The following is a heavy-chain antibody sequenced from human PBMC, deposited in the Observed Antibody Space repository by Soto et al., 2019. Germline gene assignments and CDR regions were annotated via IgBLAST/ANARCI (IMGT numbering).Heavy chain of an antibody. CDR2: INAGNGNT. D-gene: IGHD1-26*01. J-gene: IGHJ5*02. Sequence: ASVKVSCKASGYTFTSYAMHWVRQAPGQRLEWMGWINAGNGNTKYSQKFQGRVTITRDTSASTAYMELSSLRSEDTAVYYCATQEVGGSYVYTFDPWGQGTLVPVSS. CDR1: GYTFTSYA. CDR3: ATQEVGGSYVYTFDP. V-gene: IGHV1-3*01.